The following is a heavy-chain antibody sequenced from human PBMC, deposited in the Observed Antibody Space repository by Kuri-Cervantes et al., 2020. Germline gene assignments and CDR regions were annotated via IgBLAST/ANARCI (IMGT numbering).Heavy chain of an antibody. D-gene: IGHD3-16*01. Sequence: ASVKVSCKASGYTFTSYGISWVRQAPGQGLEWMGWINAANGNTKYSQKFQGRVTITRDTSASTAYMELNSLRSEDTAVYYCAREGPLRDISFDLWGQGTLVTVSS. V-gene: IGHV1-3*01. J-gene: IGHJ4*02. CDR1: GYTFTSYG. CDR3: AREGPLRDISFDL. CDR2: INAANGNT.